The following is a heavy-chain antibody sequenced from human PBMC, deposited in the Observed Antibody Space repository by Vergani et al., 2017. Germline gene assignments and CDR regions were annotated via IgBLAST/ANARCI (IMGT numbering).Heavy chain of an antibody. CDR2: IYYSGST. CDR3: ARGGSYYVVDY. CDR1: AGSISTARYY. D-gene: IGHD1-26*01. J-gene: IGHJ4*02. Sequence: QVQLQESGPGLVKPSQTLSLTSTVSAGSISTARYYWSWIRQHPGKGLEWIGYIYYSGSTYYNPSLKSRVTISVDTSTNTFSLKLSSVTAADTAVYYCARGGSYYVVDYWGQGTLVTVSS. V-gene: IGHV4-31*03.